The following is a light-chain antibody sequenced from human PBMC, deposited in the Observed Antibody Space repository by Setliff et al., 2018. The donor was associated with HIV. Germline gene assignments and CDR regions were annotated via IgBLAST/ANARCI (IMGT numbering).Light chain of an antibody. Sequence: QSVLTQPASVSGSPGQSVTISCAGTSSDIGGYNYVSWYQQHPGKAPKLILYEVTYRPSGVSNRFSGSKSGSTASLTISGLQADDEADYYCTSFTNSDSHYVFGSGTKVT. V-gene: IGLV2-14*01. J-gene: IGLJ1*01. CDR2: EVT. CDR3: TSFTNSDSHYV. CDR1: SSDIGGYNY.